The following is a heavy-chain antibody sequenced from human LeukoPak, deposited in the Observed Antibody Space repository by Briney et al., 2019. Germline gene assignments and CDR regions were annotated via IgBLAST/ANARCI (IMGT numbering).Heavy chain of an antibody. CDR2: IYSSGST. CDR1: GASISGSGYY. J-gene: IGHJ5*02. V-gene: IGHV4-39*01. CDR3: ARARIAAAKAALNWFDP. Sequence: SETLSLTCTVSGASISGSGYYWGWIRQPPGKGLEWIGSIYSSGSTYYNASLQSRVTISVDTSKNQFSLKLSSVTAADTAVYYCARARIAAAKAALNWFDPWGQGTLVTVSS. D-gene: IGHD6-13*01.